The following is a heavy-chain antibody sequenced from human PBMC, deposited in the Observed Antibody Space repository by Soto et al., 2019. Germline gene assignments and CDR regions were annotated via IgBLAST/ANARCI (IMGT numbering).Heavy chain of an antibody. CDR1: GFTVNSNY. Sequence: QPGGSLRLSCAAPGFTVNSNYISWVRQAPGKGLDWVSIIYADGSTYYADSVKGRFIISRDNSKNTLNLQMNSLRAEDTAVYYCARVLHHDFWSGWWFDPWGQGTLVTVSS. J-gene: IGHJ5*02. CDR3: ARVLHHDFWSGWWFDP. V-gene: IGHV3-53*01. D-gene: IGHD3-3*01. CDR2: IYADGST.